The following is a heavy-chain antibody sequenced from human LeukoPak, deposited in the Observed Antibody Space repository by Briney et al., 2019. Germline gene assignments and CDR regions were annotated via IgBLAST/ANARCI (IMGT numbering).Heavy chain of an antibody. CDR3: AKSQSDCGDPDYYSYYYMDV. Sequence: PGGSLRLSCAASRFTFSSCAMNWVRQAPGKGLEWVSAISGSGGSTYYADSVKGRFTISRDNSKNTLYLQMNSLRAEDTAVYYCAKSQSDCGDPDYYSYYYMDVWGKGTTVTVSS. CDR2: ISGSGGST. CDR1: RFTFSSCA. D-gene: IGHD4-17*01. V-gene: IGHV3-23*01. J-gene: IGHJ6*03.